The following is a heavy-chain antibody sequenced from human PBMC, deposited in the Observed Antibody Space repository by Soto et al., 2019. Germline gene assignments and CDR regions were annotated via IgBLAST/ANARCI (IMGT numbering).Heavy chain of an antibody. CDR3: ARDIPEYYYDSSGYYSY. V-gene: IGHV4-39*01. Sequence: SETLSLTCTVSGGSILDSTYYWAWIRQPPGKGLEWIGTIFYSGGTFYTPSLKSRVTMSVDTSNNQFSLKLSSVTAEDTAVFYCARDIPEYYYDSSGYYSYWGQGTLVTVSS. J-gene: IGHJ4*02. D-gene: IGHD3-22*01. CDR1: GGSILDSTYY. CDR2: IFYSGGT.